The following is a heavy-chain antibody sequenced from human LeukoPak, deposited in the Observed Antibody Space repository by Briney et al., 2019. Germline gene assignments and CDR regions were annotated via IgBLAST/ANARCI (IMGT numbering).Heavy chain of an antibody. D-gene: IGHD6-6*01. V-gene: IGHV1-2*02. J-gene: IGHJ2*01. CDR3: ARETSSSSTSPNWYFDL. CDR2: NNPNSGGT. Sequence: ASVKVSCKASGYTFTGYYMHWVRQAPGQGLEWMGWNNPNSGGTNYAQKFQGRVTMTRDTSISTAYMELSRLRSDDTAVYYCARETSSSSTSPNWYFDLWGRGTLVTVSS. CDR1: GYTFTGYY.